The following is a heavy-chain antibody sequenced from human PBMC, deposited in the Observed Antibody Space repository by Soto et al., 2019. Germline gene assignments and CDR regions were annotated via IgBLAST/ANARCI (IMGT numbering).Heavy chain of an antibody. V-gene: IGHV1-2*02. Sequence: ASVKVSCKASGYTVTDYYIHWVRQAPGQGLEWMGWIDPKNGGTIYAQKFQDRVTMTRDTSISTAYMDLSRLTSDGTALYYCARDDYGIYPYWGQGTLVTVSS. CDR3: ARDDYGIYPY. J-gene: IGHJ4*02. D-gene: IGHD3-10*01. CDR2: IDPKNGGT. CDR1: GYTVTDYY.